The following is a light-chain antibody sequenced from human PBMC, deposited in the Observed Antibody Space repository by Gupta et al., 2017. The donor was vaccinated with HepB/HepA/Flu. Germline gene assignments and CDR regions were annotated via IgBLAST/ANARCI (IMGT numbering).Light chain of an antibody. Sequence: QSARTQPTSASGSPGQSNTISCPGTSSDVGGYNYVSWYQQHPGKAPKLMIYDDINRPSGVSNRFSGSKSGNTDSLTISGLQAEDEADDYYSSYTSIDAYVFGTGTKVTVL. CDR3: SSYTSIDAYV. CDR2: DDI. J-gene: IGLJ1*01. V-gene: IGLV2-14*03. CDR1: SSDVGGYNY.